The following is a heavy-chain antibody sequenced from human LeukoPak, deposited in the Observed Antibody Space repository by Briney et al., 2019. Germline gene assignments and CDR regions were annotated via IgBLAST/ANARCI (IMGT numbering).Heavy chain of an antibody. Sequence: PGGSLRLSCAASEFTFSGYWMNWLRQAPGKGLEWVANIKQDGSEKYYVDSVKGRFTISRDNAKNSLYLQMNSLRAEDTAVYYCARVRRRDGYNWGKHFDYWGQGTLVTVSS. J-gene: IGHJ4*02. D-gene: IGHD5-24*01. CDR2: IKQDGSEK. CDR1: EFTFSGYW. CDR3: ARVRRRDGYNWGKHFDY. V-gene: IGHV3-7*01.